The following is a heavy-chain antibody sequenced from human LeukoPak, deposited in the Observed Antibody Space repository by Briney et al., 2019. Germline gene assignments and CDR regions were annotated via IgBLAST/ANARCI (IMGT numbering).Heavy chain of an antibody. Sequence: GGSLRLSCAASGFIFSSYSMSWVRQAPGKGLEWVSVITGSGGNTYYADSVKGRFTISKDNSKNTVYLQMSSLRVDDTAVYYCAKDASSFLIREFDPWGQGTLVTVSS. CDR3: AKDASSFLIREFDP. V-gene: IGHV3-23*01. CDR1: GFIFSSYS. CDR2: ITGSGGNT. D-gene: IGHD3-3*01. J-gene: IGHJ5*02.